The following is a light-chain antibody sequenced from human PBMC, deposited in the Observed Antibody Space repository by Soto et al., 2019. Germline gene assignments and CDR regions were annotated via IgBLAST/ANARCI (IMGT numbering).Light chain of an antibody. V-gene: IGKV3-11*01. CDR3: QQRSNWLIT. Sequence: EMALTQSPATLSLSPGERATLSCRASQSVRHYLAWYQQKPGQAPRLLIYDASNRATGIPARFSGSGSGTDFTLTISSLEPEDFAVYYCQQRSNWLITFGQGTRLEIK. CDR1: QSVRHY. CDR2: DAS. J-gene: IGKJ5*01.